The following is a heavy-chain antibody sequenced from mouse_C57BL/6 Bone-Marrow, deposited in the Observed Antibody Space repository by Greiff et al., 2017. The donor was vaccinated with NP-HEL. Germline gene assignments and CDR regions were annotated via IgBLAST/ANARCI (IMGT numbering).Heavy chain of an antibody. V-gene: IGHV1-26*01. D-gene: IGHD2-3*01. CDR2: INPNNGGT. Sequence: EVQLQQSGPELVKPGASVKISCKASGYTFTDYYMNWVKQSHGKSLEWIGDINPNNGGTSYNQKFKGKATLTVDKSSSTAYMELRSLTSEDSAVYYCARLDGYYNWYFDVWGTGTTATVSS. CDR1: GYTFTDYY. CDR3: ARLDGYYNWYFDV. J-gene: IGHJ1*03.